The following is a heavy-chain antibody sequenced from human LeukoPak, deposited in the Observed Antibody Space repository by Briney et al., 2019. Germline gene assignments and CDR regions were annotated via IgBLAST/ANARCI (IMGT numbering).Heavy chain of an antibody. CDR2: IRYDGSNK. D-gene: IGHD3-22*01. Sequence: GGSLRLSCAASGFTFSSYGMHWVRQAPGKGLEWVAFIRYDGSNKYYADSVKGRFTISRDNSKNTLYLQMNSLRAEDTAVYYCAKDLYYYDSSGSHYFDYWGQGTLVIVSS. CDR1: GFTFSSYG. J-gene: IGHJ4*02. CDR3: AKDLYYYDSSGSHYFDY. V-gene: IGHV3-30*02.